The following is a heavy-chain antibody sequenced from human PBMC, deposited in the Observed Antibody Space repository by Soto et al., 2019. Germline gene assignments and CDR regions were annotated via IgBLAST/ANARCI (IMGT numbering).Heavy chain of an antibody. CDR3: ARGGYSGYDQPGDYYYGMDV. V-gene: IGHV1-69*13. J-gene: IGHJ6*02. D-gene: IGHD5-12*01. Sequence: SVKVSCKASGGTFSSYAISWVRQAPGQGLEWMGGIIPIFGTANYAQKFQGRVTITADESTSTAYMELSSLRSEGTAVYYCARGGYSGYDQPGDYYYGMDVWGQGTTVTVSS. CDR1: GGTFSSYA. CDR2: IIPIFGTA.